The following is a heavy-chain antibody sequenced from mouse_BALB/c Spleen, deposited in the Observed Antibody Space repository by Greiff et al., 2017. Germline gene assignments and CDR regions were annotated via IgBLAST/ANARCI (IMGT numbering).Heavy chain of an antibody. Sequence: EVKLQESGPGLVKPSQSLSLTCTVTGYSITSDYAWNWIRQFPGNKLEWMGYISYSGSTSYNPSLKSRISITRDTSKNQFFLQLNSVTTEDTATYYCARIRYGNYFYAMDYWGQGTSVTVSS. D-gene: IGHD2-10*02. V-gene: IGHV3-2*02. CDR3: ARIRYGNYFYAMDY. CDR1: GYSITSDYA. CDR2: ISYSGST. J-gene: IGHJ4*01.